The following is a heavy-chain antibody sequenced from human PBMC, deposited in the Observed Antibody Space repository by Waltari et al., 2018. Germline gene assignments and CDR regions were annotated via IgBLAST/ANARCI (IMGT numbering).Heavy chain of an antibody. V-gene: IGHV1-18*01. CDR1: GHTLTSYA. Sequence: QVQLVQSGAEVKKPGASVKVSCKASGHTLTSYAVSWVRQAPGQGLEWMGWVSPYNGNTNYAQKLQGRVTMNTDTSTNTAYMELRSLRSDDTAVYYCATSWRGYCSGGSCYGMDVWGQGTTVTVSS. D-gene: IGHD2-15*01. CDR2: VSPYNGNT. CDR3: ATSWRGYCSGGSCYGMDV. J-gene: IGHJ6*02.